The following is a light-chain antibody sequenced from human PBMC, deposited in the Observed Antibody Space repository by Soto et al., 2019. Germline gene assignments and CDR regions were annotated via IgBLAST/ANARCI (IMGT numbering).Light chain of an antibody. Sequence: QSVLTQPASVSGSPGQSITISCTGTSXDVGNYKYVSWYQQHPGKAPKLMIYEVSNRPSGVPDRFSGSKSGNTASLTISGLQAADEADYYCSLYTSENTYVFGTGTKVTIL. CDR3: SLYTSENTYV. CDR2: EVS. CDR1: SXDVGNYKY. J-gene: IGLJ1*01. V-gene: IGLV2-14*01.